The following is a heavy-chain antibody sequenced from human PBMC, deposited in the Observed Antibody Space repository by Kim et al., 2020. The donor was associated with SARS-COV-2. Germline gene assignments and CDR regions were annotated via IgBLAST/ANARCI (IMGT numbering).Heavy chain of an antibody. CDR3: ARWDTAMVNVDYFDY. J-gene: IGHJ4*02. CDR2: INTNTGNP. Sequence: ASVKVSCKASGYTFTSYAMNWVRQAPGQGLEWMGWINTNTGNPTYAQGFTGRFVFSLDTSVSTAYLQISSLKAEDTAVYYCARWDTAMVNVDYFDYWGQGTLVTVSS. V-gene: IGHV7-4-1*02. CDR1: GYTFTSYA. D-gene: IGHD5-18*01.